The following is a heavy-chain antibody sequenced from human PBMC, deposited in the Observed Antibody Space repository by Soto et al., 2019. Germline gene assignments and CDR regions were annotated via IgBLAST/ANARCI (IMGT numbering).Heavy chain of an antibody. CDR1: GVFISSGSYF. J-gene: IGHJ4*02. CDR2: AHSSGGT. V-gene: IGHV4-39*02. Sequence: QLQESGPGLVKPSETLSLTCTVSGVFISSGSYFWGWIRQPPGKGLEWIGSAHSSGGTYYNPCLISRLTISVDKSKNNFVLRLNFLTVAHTAVYYCANLKVGATRYTDVGSWGQGKLVTVSS. D-gene: IGHD1-26*01. CDR3: ANLKVGATRYTDVGS.